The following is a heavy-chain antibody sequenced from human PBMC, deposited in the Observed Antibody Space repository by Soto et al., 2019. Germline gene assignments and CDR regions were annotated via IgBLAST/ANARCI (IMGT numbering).Heavy chain of an antibody. CDR3: ARLGYCSGGSCYSGSYYGMDV. Sequence: PVESLKIACKGSGYTLSAYWIGWVRQMPWKGLEWMGIIHPGDSDITYSPSFQGQVTISADKSISTAYLQWSSLKASDTAMYYCARLGYCSGGSCYSGSYYGMDVWGQGTTVTVSS. D-gene: IGHD2-15*01. CDR1: GYTLSAYW. V-gene: IGHV5-51*01. J-gene: IGHJ6*02. CDR2: IHPGDSDI.